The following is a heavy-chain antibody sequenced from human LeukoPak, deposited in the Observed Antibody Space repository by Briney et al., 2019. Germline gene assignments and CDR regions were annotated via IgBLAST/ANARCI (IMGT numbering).Heavy chain of an antibody. J-gene: IGHJ4*02. Sequence: SETLSLTCTVSSDSIGKYYWSWIRQSPGKGLEWMGYISKSGTGTASTKYNPSLESRATMSVDTSKNQLSMNLISLTAADTAVYFCAKTFCAQEYFEHWGQGILVSVS. D-gene: IGHD3-9*01. V-gene: IGHV4-4*08. CDR1: SDSIGKYY. CDR2: ISKSGTGTAST. CDR3: AKTFCAQEYFEH.